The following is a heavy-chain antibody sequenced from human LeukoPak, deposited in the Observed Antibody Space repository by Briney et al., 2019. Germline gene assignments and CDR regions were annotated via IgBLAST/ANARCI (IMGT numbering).Heavy chain of an antibody. Sequence: ASVKVSCKASGYTFTSYGISWVRQAPGQGLEWMGGIIPIFGTANYAQKFQGRVTITADKSTSTAYMELSSLRSEDTAVYYCACQIEVGATHRGFYYYMDVWGKGTTVTVSS. D-gene: IGHD1-26*01. CDR2: IIPIFGTA. CDR1: GYTFTSYG. J-gene: IGHJ6*03. CDR3: ACQIEVGATHRGFYYYMDV. V-gene: IGHV1-69*06.